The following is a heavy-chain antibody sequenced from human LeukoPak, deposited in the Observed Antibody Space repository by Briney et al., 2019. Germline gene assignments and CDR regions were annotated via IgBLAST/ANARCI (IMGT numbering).Heavy chain of an antibody. CDR3: ARDSGYSYADDY. CDR2: ITYNSGTI. J-gene: IGHJ4*02. CDR1: GFTFRSYA. V-gene: IGHV3-48*02. D-gene: IGHD5-18*01. Sequence: PRGSLRLSRAASGFTFRSYAMQWVRQAPGKGLEWVSYITYNSGTIFYADSVKGRFTISRDNAKDSLYLQMSSLRDEDTAVYYCARDSGYSYADDYWGQGPLVTVSS.